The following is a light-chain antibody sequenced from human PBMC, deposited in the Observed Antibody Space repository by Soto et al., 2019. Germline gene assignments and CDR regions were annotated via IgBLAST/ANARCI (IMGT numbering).Light chain of an antibody. Sequence: QSVLTQPPSASGSPGQSVTISCTGSKSDIGIYDFVSWYQHHPGKAPRLIIYEVVQRPSGVPDRFSGSKSGNTASLTVSGLQAADEADYICKSYAGSNTYVFGTGTKLTVL. CDR3: KSYAGSNTYV. J-gene: IGLJ1*01. V-gene: IGLV2-8*01. CDR2: EVV. CDR1: KSDIGIYDF.